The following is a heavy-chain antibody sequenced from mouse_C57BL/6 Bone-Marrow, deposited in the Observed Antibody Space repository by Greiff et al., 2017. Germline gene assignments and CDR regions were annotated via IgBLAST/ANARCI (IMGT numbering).Heavy chain of an antibody. Sequence: VQLQQSGPELVKPGASVKISCKASGYAFSSSWMNWVKQRPGKGLEWIGRIYPGDGDTNYNGKFKGKATLTADKSSSTAYMQLSSLTSEDSAAYFCGGWFAYWGQGTLVTVSA. V-gene: IGHV1-82*01. J-gene: IGHJ3*01. CDR2: IYPGDGDT. CDR1: GYAFSSSW. CDR3: GGWFAY.